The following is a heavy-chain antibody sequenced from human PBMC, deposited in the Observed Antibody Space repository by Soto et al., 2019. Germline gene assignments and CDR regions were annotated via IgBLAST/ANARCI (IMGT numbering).Heavy chain of an antibody. D-gene: IGHD2-2*01. CDR1: GFTFSNAW. V-gene: IGHV3-15*01. Sequence: GGSLRLSCEASGFTFSNAWMNWVRQGPGKGLEWLGRIKSKVDGGTADYVAATKGRFSISRDDLKNMLYLQMNSLKPDDTAVYYCTTLSYLYYDGMDVWGQGTTVTVSS. CDR3: TTLSYLYYDGMDV. J-gene: IGHJ6*02. CDR2: IKSKVDGGTA.